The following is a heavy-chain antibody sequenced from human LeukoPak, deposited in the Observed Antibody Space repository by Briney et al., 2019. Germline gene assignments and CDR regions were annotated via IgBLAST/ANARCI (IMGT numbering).Heavy chain of an antibody. J-gene: IGHJ5*02. CDR3: ARDLGLRYFDWENWFDP. CDR2: INPSGGST. D-gene: IGHD3-9*01. Sequence: ASVTVSCTASGYTFTIYYMHWVRQAPGQGLEWMGIINPSGGSTSYAQKFQGRVTMTRDTSTSTVYMQLSSLRSEDTAVYYCARDLGLRYFDWENWFDPWGQGTLVTVSS. V-gene: IGHV1-46*01. CDR1: GYTFTIYY.